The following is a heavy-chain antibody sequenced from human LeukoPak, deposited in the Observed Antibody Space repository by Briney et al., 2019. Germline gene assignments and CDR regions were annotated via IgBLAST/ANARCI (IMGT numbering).Heavy chain of an antibody. CDR1: GFTFSSYA. D-gene: IGHD3-22*01. J-gene: IGHJ3*02. Sequence: GGSLRLSCAASGFTFSSYAMHWVRQAPGKGLEWVAVISYDGSNKYYADSVKGRFTISRDNSKNTLYLQMNSLRAEDTAVYYCARDTGSGYPVDAFDIWGQGTMVTVSS. CDR2: ISYDGSNK. CDR3: ARDTGSGYPVDAFDI. V-gene: IGHV3-30-3*01.